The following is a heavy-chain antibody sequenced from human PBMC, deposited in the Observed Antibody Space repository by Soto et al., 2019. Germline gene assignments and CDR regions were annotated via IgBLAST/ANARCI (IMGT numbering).Heavy chain of an antibody. J-gene: IGHJ4*02. CDR1: GGSISSSSYY. CDR2: IYYSGST. V-gene: IGHV4-39*01. D-gene: IGHD6-13*01. Sequence: QLQLQESGPGLVKPSETLSLTCTVSGGSISSSSYYWGWIRQPPGKGLEWIGSIYYSGSTYYNPSLKSRVTISVDTSKNQFSLKLSSVTAADTAVYYCASPELAAGTFDYWGQGTLVTVSS. CDR3: ASPELAAGTFDY.